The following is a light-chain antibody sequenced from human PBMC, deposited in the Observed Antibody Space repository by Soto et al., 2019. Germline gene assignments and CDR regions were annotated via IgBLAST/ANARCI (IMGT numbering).Light chain of an antibody. V-gene: IGKV3-15*01. CDR2: GAS. CDR1: QSISSN. J-gene: IGKJ1*01. CDR3: QQYNNWSWT. Sequence: EIVMTQSPDTLSVSPGERATLSCRASQSISSNLACYLQKVAQAPRLLIYGASTRAPGISARFSGSGSGTEFTLTISSLQSEDFAIYYCQQYNNWSWTFGQGTKVDIK.